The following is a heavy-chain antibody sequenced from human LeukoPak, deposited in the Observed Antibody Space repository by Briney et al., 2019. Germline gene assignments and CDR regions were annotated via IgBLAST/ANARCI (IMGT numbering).Heavy chain of an antibody. D-gene: IGHD6-6*01. CDR3: AKSFASARPFFDY. CDR1: GFTFSSYG. J-gene: IGHJ4*02. V-gene: IGHV3-33*06. Sequence: GGSLRLSCAASGFTFSSYGMHWVRQAPGKGLEWVTVIWYDGSNKYYADSVKGRFTISRDNSKNTLYLQINSLRAEDTAVYYCAKSFASARPFFDYWGQGTLVTVSS. CDR2: IWYDGSNK.